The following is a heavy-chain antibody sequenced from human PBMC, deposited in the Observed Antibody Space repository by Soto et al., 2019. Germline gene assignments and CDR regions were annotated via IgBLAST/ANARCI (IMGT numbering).Heavy chain of an antibody. CDR3: ARDIQSVGPRAKDAFAV. D-gene: IGHD5-18*01. CDR2: LNPDTGNT. V-gene: IGHV1-3*01. CDR1: GFTCSDNR. J-gene: IGHJ3*01. Sequence: VQSGAELKKPGASVNSSCTTSGFTCSDNRINWVRQVPGQGLEWRGWLNPDTGNTRYSETFQGRVTISRHPSASIAYLELSGLENADTALYFCARDIQSVGPRAKDAFAVWGPGTMITVSS.